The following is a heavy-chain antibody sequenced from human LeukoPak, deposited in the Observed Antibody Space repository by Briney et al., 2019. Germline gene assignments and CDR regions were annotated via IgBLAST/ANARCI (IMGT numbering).Heavy chain of an antibody. D-gene: IGHD1-20*01. V-gene: IGHV4-39*07. J-gene: IGHJ4*02. CDR2: IYYSGST. Sequence: KTSETLSLTCTVSGGSISSSSYYWGWIRQPPGKGLEWIGSIYYSGSTYYNPSLKSRVTISVDTSKNQFSLKLSSVTAADTAVYYCARGSITGISDYWGQGTLVTVSS. CDR1: GGSISSSSYY. CDR3: ARGSITGISDY.